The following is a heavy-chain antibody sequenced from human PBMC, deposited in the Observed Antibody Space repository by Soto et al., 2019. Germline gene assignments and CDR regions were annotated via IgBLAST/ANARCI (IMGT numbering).Heavy chain of an antibody. Sequence: GGSLRLSCAASGFTFTTYAMSWVRQAPGKGLEWVSAISRSGGSTYYVDSVKGRFTISRDYSKNTLYLQMNSLRDGDTAVYYCVRAHSGYFWDWGQGTLVTVSS. J-gene: IGHJ4*02. CDR2: ISRSGGST. D-gene: IGHD5-12*01. CDR1: GFTFTTYA. CDR3: VRAHSGYFWD. V-gene: IGHV3-23*01.